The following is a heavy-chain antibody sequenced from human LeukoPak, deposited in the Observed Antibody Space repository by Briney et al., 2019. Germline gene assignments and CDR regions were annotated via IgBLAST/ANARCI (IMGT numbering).Heavy chain of an antibody. CDR3: ARHSDPYSCSWYWNY. V-gene: IGHV5-51*01. CDR2: IYPGDSDT. J-gene: IGHJ4*02. D-gene: IGHD6-13*01. CDR1: GYSFTSYW. Sequence: GESLKISCKGSGYSFTSYWIGWVRQMPGKGLEWMGIIYPGDSDTRYSPSFQGQVTISADKSISTAYLQWSSLKASDTAMYYCARHSDPYSCSWYWNYWGQGTLVTVSS.